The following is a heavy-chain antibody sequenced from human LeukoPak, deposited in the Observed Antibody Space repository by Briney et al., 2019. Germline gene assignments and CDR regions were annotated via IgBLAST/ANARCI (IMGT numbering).Heavy chain of an antibody. V-gene: IGHV3-23*01. J-gene: IGHJ3*02. CDR1: GFTFSSYA. CDR3: AKGAGYCSTTGCPGDAFDI. CDR2: ISGSGASA. D-gene: IGHD2-2*03. Sequence: GGSLRLSCAASGFTFSSYAMSWVRQAPGKGLEWVSAISGSGASAYYADSVKGRFTISRDNSKNTLYLQMNSLRVEDTAVYYCAKGAGYCSTTGCPGDAFDIWGQGTMVNVSS.